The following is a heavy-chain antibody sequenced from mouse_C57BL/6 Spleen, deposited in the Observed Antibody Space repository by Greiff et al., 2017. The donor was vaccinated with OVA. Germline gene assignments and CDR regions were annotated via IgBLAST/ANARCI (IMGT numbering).Heavy chain of an antibody. CDR2: IRSKSNNYAT. CDR1: GFSFNTYA. J-gene: IGHJ4*01. D-gene: IGHD2-5*01. CDR3: GRYSNYVGYAMDY. Sequence: GGGLVQPKGSLKLSCAASGFSFNTYAMNWVRQAPGKGLEWVARIRSKSNNYATYYADSVKDRFTISRDDSESMLYLQMNNLKTEDTAMYYCGRYSNYVGYAMDYWGQGTSVTVSS. V-gene: IGHV10-1*01.